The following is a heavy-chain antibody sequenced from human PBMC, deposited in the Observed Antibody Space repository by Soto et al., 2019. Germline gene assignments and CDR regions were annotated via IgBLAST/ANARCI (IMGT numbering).Heavy chain of an antibody. V-gene: IGHV3-23*01. CDR3: AKDFFSGYYDSSGYPTPDY. CDR1: GFTFSSYA. Sequence: QSVGSLRLSCAASGFTFSSYAMSWVRQAPGKGLEWVSAISGSGGSTYYADSVKGRFTISRDNSKNTLYLQMNSLRAEDTAVYYCAKDFFSGYYDSSGYPTPDYWGQGTQVTVSS. D-gene: IGHD3-22*01. J-gene: IGHJ4*02. CDR2: ISGSGGST.